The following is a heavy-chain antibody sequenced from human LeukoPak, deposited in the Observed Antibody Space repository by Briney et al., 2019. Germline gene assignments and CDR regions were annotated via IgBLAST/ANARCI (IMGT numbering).Heavy chain of an antibody. J-gene: IGHJ4*02. D-gene: IGHD6-13*01. V-gene: IGHV4-39*07. CDR3: ASPGIAAAGTSYYFDY. Sequence: SETLSLTCTVSGGSISSSSYYWGWIRQPPGKGLEWIGEINHSGSTNYNPSLKSRVTISVDTSKNQFSLKLSSVTAADTAVYYCASPGIAAAGTSYYFDYWGQGTLVTVSS. CDR2: INHSGST. CDR1: GGSISSSSYY.